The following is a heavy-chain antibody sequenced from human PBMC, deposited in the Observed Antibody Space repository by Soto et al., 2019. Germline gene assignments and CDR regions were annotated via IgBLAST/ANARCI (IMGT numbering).Heavy chain of an antibody. J-gene: IGHJ5*02. D-gene: IGHD3-10*01. CDR2: IYYSGST. Sequence: SETLSLTCTVSGGSISSGGYYWSWIRQHPGKGLEWIGYIYYSGSTYYNPSLKSRVTISVDTSKNQFSLKLSSVTAADTAVYYCARERSMGLNWFDPWGQGTLVTVSS. CDR1: GGSISSGGYY. CDR3: ARERSMGLNWFDP. V-gene: IGHV4-31*03.